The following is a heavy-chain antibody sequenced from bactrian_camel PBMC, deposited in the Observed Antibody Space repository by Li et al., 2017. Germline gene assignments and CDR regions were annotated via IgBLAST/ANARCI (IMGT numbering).Heavy chain of an antibody. Sequence: DVQLVESGGGVVQPGESLKLSCASYGFTFETKAMSWVRQAPGKGLEWVSGISATGARTFYSNSVNGRSTISRDNANNMVYLQLNNLNTEDTAVYYCAASVDAGTWSYWGQGTQVTVS. J-gene: IGHJ4*01. CDR1: GFTFETKA. V-gene: IGHV3S36*01. CDR2: ISATGART. D-gene: IGHD6*01. CDR3: AASVDAGTWSY.